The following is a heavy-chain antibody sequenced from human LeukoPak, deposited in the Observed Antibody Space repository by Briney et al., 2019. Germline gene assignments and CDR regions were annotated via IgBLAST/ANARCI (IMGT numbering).Heavy chain of an antibody. CDR1: GFTLSSYS. Sequence: GGSLRLSCAASGFTLSSYSMNWVRQAPGKGLEWVSYISSSSSTIYYADSVKGRFTISRDNAKNSLLLQMNSLGAEDTAVYYCARSGGSGWSGGYYFDYWGQGTLVTVSS. J-gene: IGHJ4*02. D-gene: IGHD6-19*01. V-gene: IGHV3-48*01. CDR3: ARSGGSGWSGGYYFDY. CDR2: ISSSSSTI.